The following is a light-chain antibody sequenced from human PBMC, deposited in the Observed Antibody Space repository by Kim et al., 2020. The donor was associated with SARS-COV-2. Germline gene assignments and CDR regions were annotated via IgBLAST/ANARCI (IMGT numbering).Light chain of an antibody. CDR2: GKN. CDR3: NSQDSKDNGV. CDR1: SLRNYE. V-gene: IGLV3-19*01. Sequence: VAFGKDVRITGQGDSLRNYEGTWYQQKPGQALILVIYGKNNRPAGIPCLFACSRSGNTASLTITGTQAGDEADYYCNSQDSKDNGVFGGGTQLTVL. J-gene: IGLJ2*01.